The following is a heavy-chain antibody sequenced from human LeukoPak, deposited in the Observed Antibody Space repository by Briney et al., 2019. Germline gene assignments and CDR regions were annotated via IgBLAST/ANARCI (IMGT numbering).Heavy chain of an antibody. CDR1: GGSISSYY. D-gene: IGHD2-15*01. CDR3: ARGVYWPSLEHTYYYYYMDV. V-gene: IGHV4-59*01. J-gene: IGHJ6*03. CDR2: IYYSGST. Sequence: SETLSLTCTVSGGSISSYYWSWIRQPPGKGLGWIGYIYYSGSTNYNPSLKSRVTISVDTSKNQFSLKLSSVTAADTAVYYCARGVYWPSLEHTYYYYYMDVWGKGTTVTISS.